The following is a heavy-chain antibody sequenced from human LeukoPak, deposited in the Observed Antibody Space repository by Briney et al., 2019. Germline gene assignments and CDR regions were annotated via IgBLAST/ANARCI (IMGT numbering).Heavy chain of an antibody. CDR2: INTDGSTT. D-gene: IGHD3-10*02. Sequence: GGSLRLSCAASGFTFSTYWMHWVRQTPGKGLVWVSRINTDGSTTGYADSVKGRFTISRDNAKNTLYLQMSSLRAEDTAVYYCARGTMIGEYWGQGTLVTVSS. CDR1: GFTFSTYW. V-gene: IGHV3-74*01. J-gene: IGHJ4*02. CDR3: ARGTMIGEY.